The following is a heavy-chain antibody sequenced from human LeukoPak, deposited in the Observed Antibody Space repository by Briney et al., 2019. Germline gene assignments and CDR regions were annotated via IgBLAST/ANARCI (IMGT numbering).Heavy chain of an antibody. CDR3: ARDPQPGPFYYYYYMDV. CDR1: GFTFSSYG. V-gene: IGHV3-33*01. D-gene: IGHD3-16*01. J-gene: IGHJ6*03. CDR2: IWYDGSNK. Sequence: GRSLRLSCAASGFTFSSYGMHWVRQAPGKGLEWLAVIWYDGSNKYYADSVKGRFTISRDNSKNTLYLQMNSLRAEDTAVYYCARDPQPGPFYYYYYMDVWGKGTTVTVSS.